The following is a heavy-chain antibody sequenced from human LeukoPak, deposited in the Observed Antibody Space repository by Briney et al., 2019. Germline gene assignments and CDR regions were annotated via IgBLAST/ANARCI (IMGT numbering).Heavy chain of an antibody. CDR1: GYSFTSYW. J-gene: IGHJ4*02. D-gene: IGHD3-9*01. CDR3: ARTVTYYDILTGYYKPYYFDY. CDR2: IYPGDSDT. Sequence: GESLKISCKGSGYSFTSYWISWVRQIPGKGLEWMGIIYPGDSDTRYSPSFQGQVTISADKSISTAYLQWSSLKASDTAMYYCARTVTYYDILTGYYKPYYFDYWGQGTLVTVSS. V-gene: IGHV5-51*01.